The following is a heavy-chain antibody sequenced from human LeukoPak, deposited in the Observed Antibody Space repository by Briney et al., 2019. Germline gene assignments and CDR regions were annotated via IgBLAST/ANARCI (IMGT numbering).Heavy chain of an antibody. V-gene: IGHV3-21*01. Sequence: GGSLRLSCEASGFTFSGYTMNWVRQAPGKGLEWVAAISRSSGNVYYADSVKGGFTISRDNAENSLHLQMSSLRVEDTAVYYCARDPWFGEILFYYFHHWGQGTRVAVS. CDR1: GFTFSGYT. CDR2: ISRSSGNV. CDR3: ARDPWFGEILFYYFHH. J-gene: IGHJ4*02. D-gene: IGHD3-10*01.